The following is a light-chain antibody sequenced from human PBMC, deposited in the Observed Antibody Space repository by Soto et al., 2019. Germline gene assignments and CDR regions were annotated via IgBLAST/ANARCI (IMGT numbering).Light chain of an antibody. CDR3: QQYNNWPPWT. J-gene: IGKJ1*01. Sequence: EIVMTQSPATLSVSPGERATLSCRASQSVSSNFAWYQQKPGQAPRLLIYGASTRATGISARFSGSGSGTDFTLTISSLQSEDFAVYYCQQYNNWPPWTFGQGTKVEIK. CDR1: QSVSSN. V-gene: IGKV3-15*01. CDR2: GAS.